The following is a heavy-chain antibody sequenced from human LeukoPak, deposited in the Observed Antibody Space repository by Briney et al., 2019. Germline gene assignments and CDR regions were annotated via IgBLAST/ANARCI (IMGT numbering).Heavy chain of an antibody. V-gene: IGHV4-38-2*01. Sequence: SETLSLTCAVSGYSINSGYCWGWIRQPPGKGLEWIGGIDRSGNTHYNPSLKNRVTISVDTSKNEFSLKLSSVTATDTAVYYFARFPHSVEGSMKAVFIHYFDYWAREVWSPSPQ. CDR2: IDRSGNT. J-gene: IGHJ4*02. CDR3: ARFPHSVEGSMKAVFIHYFDY. D-gene: IGHD3-22*01. CDR1: GYSINSGYC.